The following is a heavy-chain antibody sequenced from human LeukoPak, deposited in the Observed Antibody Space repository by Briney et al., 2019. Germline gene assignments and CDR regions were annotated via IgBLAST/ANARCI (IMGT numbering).Heavy chain of an antibody. J-gene: IGHJ3*02. Sequence: PSETLSLTCAVYGGSFSGYYWNWIRQPPGKGLEWMGEINHSGSTNSNPSLKSRVTISVDTSKNQFSLMLSSVTAADTAVYFCARGPYSYDSSGAFDIWGQGTMVTVSS. V-gene: IGHV4-34*01. CDR3: ARGPYSYDSSGAFDI. CDR2: INHSGST. D-gene: IGHD3-22*01. CDR1: GGSFSGYY.